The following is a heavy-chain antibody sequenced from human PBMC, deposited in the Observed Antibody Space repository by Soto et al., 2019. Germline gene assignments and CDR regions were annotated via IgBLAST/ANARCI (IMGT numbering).Heavy chain of an antibody. Sequence: QVQLVESGGGVVQPGRSLRLSCAASGFTFSNHGMHWVRQAPGKGLEWVARIYYDGSSEFYADSLKGQFTISRDSSKKTLYLQMNSLRAEDTAVYYCARGRGSGSFYQLDYWGQGTLVTV. CDR3: ARGRGSGSFYQLDY. CDR1: GFTFSNHG. CDR2: IYYDGSSE. D-gene: IGHD1-26*01. V-gene: IGHV3-33*01. J-gene: IGHJ4*02.